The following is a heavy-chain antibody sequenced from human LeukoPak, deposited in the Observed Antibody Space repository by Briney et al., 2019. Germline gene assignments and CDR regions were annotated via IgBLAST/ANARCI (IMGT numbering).Heavy chain of an antibody. V-gene: IGHV4-61*02. D-gene: IGHD3-10*01. CDR3: AREGGERFYYGSGFSYNGCERDC. J-gene: IGHJ4*02. CDR1: GGSISSGSYF. CDR2: VYSSGSA. Sequence: SETLSLTCTVSGGSISSGSYFWSWIRQPAGKGLEWIGRVYSSGSANYNPSLESRVSISVDTSKNQFSLKLSSVTAADTTVYYWAREGGERFYYGSGFSYNGCERDCWGQGPLVTVSS.